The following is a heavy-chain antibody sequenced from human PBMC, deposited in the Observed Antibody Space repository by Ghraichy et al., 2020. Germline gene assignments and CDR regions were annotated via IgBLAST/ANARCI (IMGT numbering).Heavy chain of an antibody. J-gene: IGHJ6*02. CDR3: ATGPGVATTPYYYYGMDV. Sequence: ASVKVSCKVSGYTLTELSMHWVRQAPGKGLEWMGGFDPEDGETIYAQKFQGRVTMTEDTSTDTAYMELSSLRSEDTAVYYCATGPGVATTPYYYYGMDVWGQGTTVTVSS. V-gene: IGHV1-24*01. CDR1: GYTLTELS. CDR2: FDPEDGET. D-gene: IGHD5-12*01.